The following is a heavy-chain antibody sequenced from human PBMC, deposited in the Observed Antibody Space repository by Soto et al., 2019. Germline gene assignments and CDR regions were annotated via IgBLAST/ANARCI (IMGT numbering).Heavy chain of an antibody. Sequence: QINLIESGPTLVNPTQTLTLTCTFSGFSFSTSGAAVGWVRQPPGRALEWLALIYWDGDKRYNASLGNRLTITKDTSMNQVVLTLTNVDPADTATYYCAHRATMTIFGLIIDNGIWFDPWGHGTRVIVSS. V-gene: IGHV2-5*02. J-gene: IGHJ5*02. CDR2: IYWDGDK. CDR3: AHRATMTIFGLIIDNGIWFDP. D-gene: IGHD3-3*01. CDR1: GFSFSTSGAA.